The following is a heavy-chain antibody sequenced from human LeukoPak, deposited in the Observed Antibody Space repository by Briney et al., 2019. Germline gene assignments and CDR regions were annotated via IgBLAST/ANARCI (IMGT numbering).Heavy chain of an antibody. CDR3: AREVADIVATIPYNWFDP. V-gene: IGHV4-59*01. J-gene: IGHJ5*02. CDR2: IYYSGST. Sequence: SETLSLTCTVSGGSISSYYWSWIRQPPGKGLEWIGYIYYSGSTNYNPSLKSRVTISVDTSKNQFSLKLSSVTAADTAVYYCAREVADIVATIPYNWFDPWGQGTLVTVSS. D-gene: IGHD5-12*01. CDR1: GGSISSYY.